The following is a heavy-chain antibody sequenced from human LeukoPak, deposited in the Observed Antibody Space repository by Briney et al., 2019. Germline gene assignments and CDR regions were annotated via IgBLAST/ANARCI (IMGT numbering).Heavy chain of an antibody. Sequence: SETLSLTCTVSGGSISSYYWSWIRQPAGKGLEWIGHIYNSGSTNYNPSLKGRVTMSVATSKDQFSLHLSSVTAADTAVYYCARSAFLVTAPGLYYFDYWGQGALVTVSS. J-gene: IGHJ4*02. CDR3: ARSAFLVTAPGLYYFDY. D-gene: IGHD6-13*01. CDR2: IYNSGST. CDR1: GGSISSYY. V-gene: IGHV4-4*07.